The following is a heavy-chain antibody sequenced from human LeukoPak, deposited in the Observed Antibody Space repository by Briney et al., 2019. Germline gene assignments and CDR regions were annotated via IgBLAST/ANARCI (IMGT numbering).Heavy chain of an antibody. CDR1: GGSFSGYY. Sequence: PSETPSLTCAVYGGSFSGYYWSWIRQPPGKGLEWIGEINHSGSTNYNPSLKSRVTISVDTSKNQFSLKLSSVTAADTAVYYCARGRAAAGTGWFDPWGQGTLVTVSS. CDR2: INHSGST. J-gene: IGHJ5*02. V-gene: IGHV4-34*01. D-gene: IGHD6-13*01. CDR3: ARGRAAAGTGWFDP.